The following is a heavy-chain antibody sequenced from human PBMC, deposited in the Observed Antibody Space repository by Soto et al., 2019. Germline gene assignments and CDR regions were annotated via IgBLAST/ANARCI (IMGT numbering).Heavy chain of an antibody. V-gene: IGHV4-31*03. D-gene: IGHD2-21*02. CDR3: ARSSPVVTAP. CDR1: GGSISSGGYY. CDR2: IYYSGST. J-gene: IGHJ5*02. Sequence: QVQLQESGPGLVKPSQTLSLTCTVSGGSISSGGYYWSWIRQHPGKGLEWIGYIYYSGSTYYNPSLKRRITSSVDTSKNQFSLKLSSVTAADTAVYYCARSSPVVTAPWGQGTLVTVSS.